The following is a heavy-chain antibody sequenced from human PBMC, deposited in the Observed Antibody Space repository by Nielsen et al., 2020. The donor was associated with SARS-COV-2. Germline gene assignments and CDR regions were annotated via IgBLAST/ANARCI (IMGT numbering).Heavy chain of an antibody. Sequence: SETLSLTCAVYGGSFSGYYWSWIRQPPGKGLEWIGEINHSGSTNYNPSLKSRVTISVDTSKNQFSLKLSSVTAADTAVYYCASQKGAGGNLWSDYYYGMDVWGQGTTVTVSS. D-gene: IGHD4-23*01. J-gene: IGHJ6*02. CDR2: INHSGST. V-gene: IGHV4-34*01. CDR3: ASQKGAGGNLWSDYYYGMDV. CDR1: GGSFSGYY.